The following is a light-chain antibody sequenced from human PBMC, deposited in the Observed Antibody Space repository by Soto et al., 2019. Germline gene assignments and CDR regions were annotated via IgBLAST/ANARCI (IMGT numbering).Light chain of an antibody. CDR1: EDISNY. CDR3: QHYSRAPWT. J-gene: IGKJ1*01. V-gene: IGKV1-27*01. Sequence: DIPMTQSPSSLSASVGDRVTITCRASEDISNYLAWYQQKPGKVPKLLIYGASTLQSGVPSRFSGSGSGTDFTLTISSLQTEDVATYYCQHYSRAPWTFGQGTKVESK. CDR2: GAS.